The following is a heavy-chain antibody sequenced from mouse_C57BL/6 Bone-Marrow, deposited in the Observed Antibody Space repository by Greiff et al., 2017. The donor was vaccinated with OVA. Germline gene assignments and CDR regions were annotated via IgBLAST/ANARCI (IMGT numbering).Heavy chain of an antibody. V-gene: IGHV1-26*01. CDR2: INPNNGGT. D-gene: IGHD1-1*01. J-gene: IGHJ2*01. Sequence: VQLQQSGPELVKPGASVKISCKASGYTFTDYYMNWVKQSHGKSLEWIGDINPNNGGTSYNQKFKGKATLTVDKSSSTAYMELRSLTSEDSAVYYCARRGGSSLDYWGQGTTLTVSS. CDR1: GYTFTDYY. CDR3: ARRGGSSLDY.